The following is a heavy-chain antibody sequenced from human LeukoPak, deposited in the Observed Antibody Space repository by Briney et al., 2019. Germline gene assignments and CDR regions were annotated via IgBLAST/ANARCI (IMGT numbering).Heavy chain of an antibody. Sequence: GGSLRLSCAASGFTVSSNYMSWVRQAPGKGLEWVSVIYSGGSTYYADSVKGRFTISRDNSKNTLYLQMNSLRAEDTAVYYCARDEAHGSYVFDYWGQGTLVTVSS. CDR2: IYSGGST. V-gene: IGHV3-53*01. CDR3: ARDEAHGSYVFDY. D-gene: IGHD1-26*01. J-gene: IGHJ4*02. CDR1: GFTVSSNY.